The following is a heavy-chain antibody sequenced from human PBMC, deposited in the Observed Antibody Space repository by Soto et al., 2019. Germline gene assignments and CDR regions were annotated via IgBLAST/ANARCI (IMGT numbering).Heavy chain of an antibody. V-gene: IGHV3-7*01. J-gene: IGHJ6*02. CDR1: GFTFSSYW. CDR3: ARDPNIVATMGSIYYYYGMDV. CDR2: IKQDGSEK. Sequence: EVQLVESGGGLVQPGGSLRLSCAASGFTFSSYWMSWVRQAPGKGLEWVANIKQDGSEKYYVDSVKGRFTISRDNAKTSLYRQMNSLRAEDTAVYYCARDPNIVATMGSIYYYYGMDVWGQGTTVTVSS. D-gene: IGHD5-12*01.